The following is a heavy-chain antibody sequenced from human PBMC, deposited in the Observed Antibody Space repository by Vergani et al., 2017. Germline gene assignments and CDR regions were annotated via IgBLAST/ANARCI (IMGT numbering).Heavy chain of an antibody. J-gene: IGHJ4*02. CDR2: ISWNSGSI. V-gene: IGHV3-9*01. D-gene: IGHD3-22*01. CDR3: AKAAGMIVVVNPLDY. CDR1: GFTFDDYA. Sequence: EVQLVESGGGLVQPGRSLRLSCAASGFTFDDYAMHWVRQAPGKGLEWVSGISWNSGSIGYADSVKGRFTISRDNAKNSLYLQMNSLRAEDTALYYCAKAAGMIVVVNPLDYWGQGTLVTVSS.